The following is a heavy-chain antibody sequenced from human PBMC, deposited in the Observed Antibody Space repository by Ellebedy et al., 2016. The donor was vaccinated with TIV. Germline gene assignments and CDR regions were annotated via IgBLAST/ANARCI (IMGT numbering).Heavy chain of an antibody. CDR3: VRDLTNPVTGDY. Sequence: AASVKVSCKTSGYSFTGYYIHWVRQAPGQGPEWVGWINHDNGVTVYEQKRQGRVTITGDTSISTVYMELSSLRSDDTAIYYCVRDLTNPVTGDYWGQGTLVFVSS. D-gene: IGHD4-11*01. CDR1: GYSFTGYY. J-gene: IGHJ4*02. CDR2: INHDNGVT. V-gene: IGHV1-2*02.